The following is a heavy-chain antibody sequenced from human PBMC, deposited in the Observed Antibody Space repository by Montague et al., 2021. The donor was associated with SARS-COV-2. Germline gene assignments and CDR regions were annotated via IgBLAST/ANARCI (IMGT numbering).Heavy chain of an antibody. J-gene: IGHJ3*02. V-gene: IGHV4-59*02. CDR2: FYSVGST. CDR3: ARETMTADAFDI. CDR1: GASVSSSD. D-gene: IGHD1-14*01. Sequence: SETLSLTCTVSGASVSSSDWGWIRQSPGKGLEWIGYFYSVGSTDYNPSLKSRVTIPRDTSKNQLSLKVRSVTAADTAIHYCARETMTADAFDIWGQGTMVTGSS.